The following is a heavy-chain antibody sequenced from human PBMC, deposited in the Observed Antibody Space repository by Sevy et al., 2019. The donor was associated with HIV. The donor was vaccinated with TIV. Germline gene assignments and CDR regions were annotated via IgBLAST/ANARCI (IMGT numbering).Heavy chain of an antibody. CDR3: ARVNTGIVGATGDYYYYYYMDV. Sequence: ASVTVSCKASGYTFTSYGISWVRQAPGQGLEWMGWISAYNGNTNYAQKLQGRVTMTTDTSTGTAYMELRSLGSDDTAVYYCARVNTGIVGATGDYYYYYYMDVWGKGTTVTVSS. D-gene: IGHD1-26*01. V-gene: IGHV1-18*04. CDR1: GYTFTSYG. CDR2: ISAYNGNT. J-gene: IGHJ6*03.